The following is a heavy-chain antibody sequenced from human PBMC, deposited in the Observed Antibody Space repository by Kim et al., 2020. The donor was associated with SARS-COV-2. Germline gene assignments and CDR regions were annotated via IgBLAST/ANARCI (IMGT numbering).Heavy chain of an antibody. CDR3: ARSSGYYDSSSYFTIVDVFDI. CDR2: ISSSSTYI. V-gene: IGHV3-21*01. Sequence: GGSLRLSCAASGFTFSLYNMNWVRQAPGKGLEWVSCISSSSTYIYSADSVKGRFTISRDNARNSLYLQMNSLRAEDTAVYYCARSSGYYDSSSYFTIVDVFDIWGQGTMVTVSS. CDR1: GFTFSLYN. D-gene: IGHD3-22*01. J-gene: IGHJ3*02.